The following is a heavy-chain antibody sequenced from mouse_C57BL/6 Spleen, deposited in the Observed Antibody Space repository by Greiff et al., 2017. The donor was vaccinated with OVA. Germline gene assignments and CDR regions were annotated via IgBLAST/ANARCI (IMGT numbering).Heavy chain of an antibody. CDR1: GYTFTEYT. CDR2: FYPGSGSI. CDR3: ARHGGLLRSSYGVYFDY. V-gene: IGHV1-62-2*01. J-gene: IGHJ2*01. D-gene: IGHD1-1*01. Sequence: VQRVESGAELVKPGASVKLSCKASGYTFTEYTVHWVKQRSGQGLEWIGWFYPGSGSIKYNEKFKDKATLTADKSSSTVYMELSRLTSEDSAVYFCARHGGLLRSSYGVYFDYWGQGTTLTVSS.